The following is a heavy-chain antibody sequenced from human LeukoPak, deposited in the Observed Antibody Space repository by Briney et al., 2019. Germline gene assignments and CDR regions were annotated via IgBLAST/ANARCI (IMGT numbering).Heavy chain of an antibody. CDR1: GGSISNSTNF. D-gene: IGHD5-12*01. CDR2: LYHSGRT. V-gene: IGHV4-39*07. J-gene: IGHJ4*02. CDR3: ARARGYSGYAYFDY. Sequence: PSGTLSLTCTVSGGSISNSTNFWGWIRQPPGKEMEWIGSLYHSGRTYYNPSLKSRVTISVDTSKNQFSLKLSSVTAADTAVYYCARARGYSGYAYFDYWGQGTLVTVSS.